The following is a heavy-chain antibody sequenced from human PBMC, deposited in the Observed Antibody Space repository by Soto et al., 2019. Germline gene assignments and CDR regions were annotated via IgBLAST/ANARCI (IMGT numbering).Heavy chain of an antibody. CDR3: ARDLSYYGSGTYYGMDV. CDR1: GGTFSSYA. CDR2: IIPIFGTA. Sequence: ASVKVSCKASGGTFSSYAISWVRQAPGQGLEWMGGIIPIFGTANYAQKFQGRVTITADESTSTAYMELSSLRSEDTAVYYCARDLSYYGSGTYYGMDVWGQGSTVTVYS. V-gene: IGHV1-69*13. D-gene: IGHD3-10*01. J-gene: IGHJ6*02.